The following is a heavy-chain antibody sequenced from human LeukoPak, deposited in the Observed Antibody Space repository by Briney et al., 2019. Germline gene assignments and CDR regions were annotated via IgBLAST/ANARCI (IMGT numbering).Heavy chain of an antibody. V-gene: IGHV3-7*04. CDR3: TRVGYIDEGIDY. J-gene: IGHJ4*02. CDR1: GFPFSSYW. Sequence: GGSLRLSCVASGFPFSSYWMTWVREAPGKGLEWVANIKQDGSKKSYVDSVKGRFTISRDNAKNSLYLQMNSLRAEDTAIYYCTRVGYIDEGIDYWGQGTLVTVSS. D-gene: IGHD5-24*01. CDR2: IKQDGSKK.